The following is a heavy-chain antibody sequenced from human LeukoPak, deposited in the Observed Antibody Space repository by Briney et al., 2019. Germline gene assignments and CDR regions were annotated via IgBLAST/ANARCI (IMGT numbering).Heavy chain of an antibody. Sequence: SLRLSCTASGFSVGDYAMSWVRQAPGKGLEWVALIWFDGTNENYGDSVNGRFTISRDNSKNTVYLEMSSLRAEDTAIYYCARVRDSRDSDAFDTWGQGTMVTISS. V-gene: IGHV3-33*03. CDR1: GFSVGDYA. J-gene: IGHJ3*02. CDR2: IWFDGTNE. D-gene: IGHD6-13*01. CDR3: ARVRDSRDSDAFDT.